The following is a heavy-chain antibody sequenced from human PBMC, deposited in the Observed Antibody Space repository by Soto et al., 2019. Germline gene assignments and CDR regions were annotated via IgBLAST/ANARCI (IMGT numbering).Heavy chain of an antibody. CDR3: ARGGSVAAAGSSVDY. CDR1: GYTFTSYY. V-gene: IGHV1-46*03. CDR2: INPSGGST. J-gene: IGHJ4*02. D-gene: IGHD6-13*01. Sequence: QVQLVQSGAEVKKPGASVKVSCKASGYTFTSYYMHWVRQAPGQGLEWMGIINPSGGSTSYAQKFQGRVTMTRATSTSTVYMELSSLRSEDTAVYYCARGGSVAAAGSSVDYWGQGTLVTVSS.